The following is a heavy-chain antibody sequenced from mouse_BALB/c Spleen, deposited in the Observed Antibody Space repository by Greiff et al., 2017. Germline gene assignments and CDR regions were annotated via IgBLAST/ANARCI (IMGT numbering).Heavy chain of an antibody. J-gene: IGHJ4*01. CDR2: ILPGSGST. D-gene: IGHD1-1*01. V-gene: IGHV1-9*01. CDR3: ARGIYYYGSSFYAMDY. Sequence: LMKPGASVKISCKATGYTFSSYWIEWVKQRPGHGLEWIGEILPGSGSTNYNEKFKGKATFTADTSSNTAYMQLSSLTSEDSAVYYCARGIYYYGSSFYAMDYWGQGTSVTVSS. CDR1: GYTFSSYW.